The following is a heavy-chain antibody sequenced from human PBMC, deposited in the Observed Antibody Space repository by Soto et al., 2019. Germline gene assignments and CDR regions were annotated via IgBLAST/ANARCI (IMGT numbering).Heavy chain of an antibody. J-gene: IGHJ5*02. Sequence: QVQLQESGPGLVKPSQTLSLTCTVSGGSISSGGYYWSWIRQHPGKGLEWIGYIYYSGSTYYNPSLKSRVTISVDTSKNHFSLKLSSVTAADTAVYYCARRYCSSTSCYRLVRFDPWGQGTLVTVSS. CDR3: ARRYCSSTSCYRLVRFDP. D-gene: IGHD2-2*01. V-gene: IGHV4-31*03. CDR1: GGSISSGGYY. CDR2: IYYSGST.